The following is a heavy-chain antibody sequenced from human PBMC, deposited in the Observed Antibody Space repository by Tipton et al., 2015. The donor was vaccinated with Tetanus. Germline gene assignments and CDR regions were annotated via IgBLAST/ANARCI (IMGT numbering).Heavy chain of an antibody. CDR2: IIPIFGTA. V-gene: IGHV1-69*13. J-gene: IGHJ6*02. CDR3: ARIYYDILTGYSKTYYYYYGMDV. CDR1: GYTFTSYG. Sequence: QLVQSGAEVKKPGASVKVSCKASGYTFTSYGISWVRQAPGQGLEWMGWIIPIFGTANYAQKFQGRVTITADESTSTAYMELSSLRSEDTAVYYCARIYYDILTGYSKTYYYYYGMDVWGQGTTVTVSS. D-gene: IGHD3-9*01.